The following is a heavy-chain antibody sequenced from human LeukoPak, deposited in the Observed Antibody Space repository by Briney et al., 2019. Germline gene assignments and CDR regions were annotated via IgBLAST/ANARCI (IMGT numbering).Heavy chain of an antibody. J-gene: IGHJ4*02. D-gene: IGHD6-19*01. CDR2: ISAYNGNT. V-gene: IGHV1-18*01. CDR1: GYTFTSYG. CDR3: AILGEDSSGWYYFDY. Sequence: GASVKVSCKASGYTFTSYGISWVRQAPGQGLEWMGWISAYNGNTNYAQKLQGRVTMTTDTSTSTAYMELRSLRSDDTAVYYCAILGEDSSGWYYFDYWGQGTLVTVSS.